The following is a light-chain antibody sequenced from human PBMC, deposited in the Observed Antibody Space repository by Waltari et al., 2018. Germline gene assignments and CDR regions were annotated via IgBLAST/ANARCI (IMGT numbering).Light chain of an antibody. CDR1: QSVLYASNNKNY. V-gene: IGKV4-1*01. Sequence: DIVMTQSPDSLAVSLGERATINCMSRQSVLYASNNKNYLAWYQQKPGQPPKLLIYWASSRESGVPDRFSGSGSGTDFTLTISSLQAEDVAVYYCQQYYSPPPLFTFGPGTKVDIK. CDR3: QQYYSPPPLFT. CDR2: WAS. J-gene: IGKJ3*01.